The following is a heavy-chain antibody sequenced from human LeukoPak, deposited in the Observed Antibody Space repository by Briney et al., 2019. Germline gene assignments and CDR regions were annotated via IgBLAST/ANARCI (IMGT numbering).Heavy chain of an antibody. CDR3: ARAAVILAASRWLDS. Sequence: GGSLRLSCAASGFTFSSYAMSWVRQAPGKGLEWVSAISGSGGSTYYADSVKGRFTISRDNSKNTISLQMNSLRDEDTAVYYCARAAVILAASRWLDSWGQGTLVTVSS. D-gene: IGHD2-15*01. CDR2: ISGSGGST. J-gene: IGHJ5*01. V-gene: IGHV3-23*01. CDR1: GFTFSSYA.